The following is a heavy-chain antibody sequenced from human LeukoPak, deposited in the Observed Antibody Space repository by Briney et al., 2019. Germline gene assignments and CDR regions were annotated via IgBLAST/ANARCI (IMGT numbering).Heavy chain of an antibody. V-gene: IGHV3-74*01. Sequence: PGGSLRLSCVASGFSLSGYWMNWVRQAPGKGLVWVSRIAGDGSSTTYADSVKGRFSISRDNAKNTLYLQMNSLRVEDTAVYYCARGRPHGNDYWGQGTLVTVSS. J-gene: IGHJ4*02. D-gene: IGHD4-23*01. CDR2: IAGDGSST. CDR1: GFSLSGYW. CDR3: ARGRPHGNDY.